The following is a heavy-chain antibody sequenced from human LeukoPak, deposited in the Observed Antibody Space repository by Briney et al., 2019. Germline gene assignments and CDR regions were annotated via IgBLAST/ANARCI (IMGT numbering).Heavy chain of an antibody. CDR1: GYTLTNYY. V-gene: IGHV1-46*01. CDR3: ARVSLGNEPGSPQNYYYYGMDV. Sequence: ASVKVSCKASGYTLTNYYMHWVRQAPGQGLEWMGIINPSGGVTTYAQKFQGRVTITADESTSTAYMELSSLRSEDTAVYYCARVSLGNEPGSPQNYYYYGMDVWGQGTTVTVSS. CDR2: INPSGGVT. J-gene: IGHJ6*02.